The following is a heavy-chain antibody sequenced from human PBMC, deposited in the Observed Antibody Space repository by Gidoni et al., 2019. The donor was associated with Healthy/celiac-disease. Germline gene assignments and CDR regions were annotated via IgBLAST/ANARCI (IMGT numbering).Heavy chain of an antibody. CDR1: GFTFRSYA. Sequence: EVQLLESGGGLVQPGGSLRLSCAASGFTFRSYAMSWVRQAPGKGLEWVSAISGSGGSTYYADSVKGRFTISRDNSKNTLYLQMNSLRAEDTAVYYCANGVGFGGVIVPRNFDYWGQGTLVTVSS. D-gene: IGHD3-16*02. J-gene: IGHJ4*02. CDR2: ISGSGGST. CDR3: ANGVGFGGVIVPRNFDY. V-gene: IGHV3-23*01.